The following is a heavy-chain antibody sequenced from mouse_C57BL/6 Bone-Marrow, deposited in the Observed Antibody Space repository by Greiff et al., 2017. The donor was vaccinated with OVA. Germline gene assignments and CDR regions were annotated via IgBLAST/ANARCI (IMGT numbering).Heavy chain of an antibody. D-gene: IGHD3-3*01. CDR1: GFTFSDYG. CDR2: ISSGSSTI. Sequence: DVQLVESGGGLVKPGGSLKLSCAASGFTFSDYGMHWVRQAPEKGLEWVAYISSGSSTIYYADTVKGRFTISRDTAKNTLFLQMTSLRSEDTAMYYWAREGPYYAMDYWGQGTSVTVSS. V-gene: IGHV5-17*01. J-gene: IGHJ4*01. CDR3: AREGPYYAMDY.